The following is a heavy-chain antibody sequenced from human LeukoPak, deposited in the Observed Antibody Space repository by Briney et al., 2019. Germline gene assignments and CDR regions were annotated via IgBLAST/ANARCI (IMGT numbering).Heavy chain of an antibody. CDR1: GFIFSGYW. CDR3: ARDYYHTSGFGSSGGHTPDY. V-gene: IGHV3-7*01. D-gene: IGHD3-22*01. CDR2: IKHDGSAA. J-gene: IGHJ4*02. Sequence: AGGFLRLSCAASGFIFSGYWMTWVRQAPGKGLEWVANIKHDGSAANYMNSVRGRFTVSRDNAKNSLYLQMNSLRAEDTAVYYCARDYYHTSGFGSSGGHTPDYWGQGTLVTVSS.